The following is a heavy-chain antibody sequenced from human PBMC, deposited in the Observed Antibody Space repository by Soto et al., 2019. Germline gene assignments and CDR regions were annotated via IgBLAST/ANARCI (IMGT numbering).Heavy chain of an antibody. CDR1: GGTFSSYA. V-gene: IGHV1-69*13. CDR2: IIPIFGTA. CDR3: ARVPAATRGGYYFDY. D-gene: IGHD2-2*01. J-gene: IGHJ4*02. Sequence: GSSVKVSCKASGGTFSSYAISWVRQAPGQGLEWMGGIIPIFGTANYAQKFQGRVTITADESTSTAYMELSSLRSEDTAVYYCARVPAATRGGYYFDYWGQGTLGPVSS.